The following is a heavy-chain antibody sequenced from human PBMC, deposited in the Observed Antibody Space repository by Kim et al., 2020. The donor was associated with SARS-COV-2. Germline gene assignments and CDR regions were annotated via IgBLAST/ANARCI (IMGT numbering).Heavy chain of an antibody. Sequence: PSLRSRIPISVDTAKNQFALKLSSAAAADTAVYYCARRRGAVAESWFDPWGQGTLVTVSS. D-gene: IGHD6-19*01. J-gene: IGHJ5*02. CDR3: ARRRGAVAESWFDP. V-gene: IGHV4-39*01.